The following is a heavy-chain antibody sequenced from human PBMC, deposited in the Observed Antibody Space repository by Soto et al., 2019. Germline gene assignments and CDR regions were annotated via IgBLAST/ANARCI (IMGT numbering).Heavy chain of an antibody. V-gene: IGHV1-8*01. CDR3: AKSHTYSSVWYYFDL. Sequence: ASVKVSCKASGYTFTSYDINWVRQATGQGLEWMGWMNPNSGNTGYAQKFQGRVTMTRNTSITTAYMELSSLRAEDTAVYYCAKSHTYSSVWYYFDLWGQGTLVTVSS. D-gene: IGHD6-19*01. CDR2: MNPNSGNT. J-gene: IGHJ4*02. CDR1: GYTFTSYD.